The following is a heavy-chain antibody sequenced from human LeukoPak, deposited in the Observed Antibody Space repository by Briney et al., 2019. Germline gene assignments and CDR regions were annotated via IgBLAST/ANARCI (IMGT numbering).Heavy chain of an antibody. CDR3: ARRNHYFYYMDV. V-gene: IGHV4-4*09. D-gene: IGHD1-14*01. CDR1: GGSISSFY. CDR2: IFPSGSA. J-gene: IGHJ6*03. Sequence: SETLSLTCTVSGGSISSFYWSWIRQSPVKGLEWIGYIFPSGSAFYNPSLESRVTISQDTSENQFSLRLSSVTAADTAVYYCARRNHYFYYMDVWGKRTTVTVSS.